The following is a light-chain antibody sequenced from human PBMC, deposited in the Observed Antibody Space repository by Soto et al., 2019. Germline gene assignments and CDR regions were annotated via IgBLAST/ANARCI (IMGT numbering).Light chain of an antibody. CDR2: AAS. CDR1: QGIRNE. CDR3: LQDNAYPRT. Sequence: AIQMTQSPSSLSASVGERVTITCRASQGIRNELGWYQQKPGKAPKLLIYAASTLKSGVPSRFSGSGSGTDFTLTISALQPEDFGTYYCLQDNAYPRTFGQGTRLEIK. V-gene: IGKV1-6*01. J-gene: IGKJ2*02.